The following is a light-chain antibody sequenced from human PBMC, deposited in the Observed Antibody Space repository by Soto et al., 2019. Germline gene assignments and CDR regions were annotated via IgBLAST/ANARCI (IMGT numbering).Light chain of an antibody. CDR2: DAF. CDR1: ESVDIY. V-gene: IGKV3-11*01. Sequence: EIVLTQSPATLSLSPGERATLSCRASESVDIYLAWYQQKPGQAPRLLIYDAFKRVTGIPARFSGSGSGTDLALTISSIDPEDFAVYYCQQRSNWPPAIAFGQGTRLDIK. CDR3: QQRSNWPPAIA. J-gene: IGKJ5*01.